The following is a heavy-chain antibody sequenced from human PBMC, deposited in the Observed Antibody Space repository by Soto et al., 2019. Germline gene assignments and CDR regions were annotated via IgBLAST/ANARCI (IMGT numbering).Heavy chain of an antibody. V-gene: IGHV4-34*01. CDR2: INHSGST. CDR1: GVSFSGYY. CDR3: ARGQELRTSILVVPAALTPLDY. Sequence: SETLSLTCAVYGVSFSGYYCSWIRQPPGKGLEWIGEINHSGSTNYNPSLKSRVTISVDTSKNQFSLKLSSVTAADTAVYYCARGQELRTSILVVPAALTPLDYWGQGTLVTVSS. D-gene: IGHD2-2*01. J-gene: IGHJ4*02.